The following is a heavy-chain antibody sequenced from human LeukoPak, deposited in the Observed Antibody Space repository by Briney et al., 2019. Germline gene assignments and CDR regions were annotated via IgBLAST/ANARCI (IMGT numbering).Heavy chain of an antibody. CDR2: ISGSGGRT. D-gene: IGHD3-22*01. CDR3: AKSPLMGYDNSGYSFDY. V-gene: IGHV3-23*01. Sequence: GGSLILSCAASIFTLSSYAMSCVPATPGKGLDWGSTISGSGGRTYYADTVKGRFIISRDNSKNTLYLQMSSLRAEDTAVYYCAKSPLMGYDNSGYSFDYWGEGTLVTASS. J-gene: IGHJ4*02. CDR1: IFTLSSYA.